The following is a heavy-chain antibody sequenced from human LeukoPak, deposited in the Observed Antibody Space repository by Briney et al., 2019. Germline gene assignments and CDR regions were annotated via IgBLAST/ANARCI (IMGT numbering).Heavy chain of an antibody. J-gene: IGHJ3*02. CDR2: IYSGGST. CDR3: ASRYSSSWYDAFDI. V-gene: IGHV3-53*01. D-gene: IGHD6-13*01. Sequence: PGGSLRHSCAASRFTVSSNYMSWVRQAPGKGLEWVSVIYSGGSTYYADSVKGRFTISRDNSKNTLYLQMNSLRAEDTAVYYCASRYSSSWYDAFDIWGQGTMVTVSS. CDR1: RFTVSSNY.